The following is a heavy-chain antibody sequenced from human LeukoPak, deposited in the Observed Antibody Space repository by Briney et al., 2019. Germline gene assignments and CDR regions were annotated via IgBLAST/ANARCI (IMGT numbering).Heavy chain of an antibody. J-gene: IGHJ5*02. CDR1: GGSMSSGDYY. Sequence: PSETLSLTCTVSGGSMSSGDYYWSWIRQPPGKGLEWIGYIHYSGNTHYNPSLKSRLIISVDTSKNQFSLKLRSVTAADTAVYYCARDRGYNWNYSWFDPWGQGTLVTVSS. D-gene: IGHD1-7*01. CDR2: IHYSGNT. V-gene: IGHV4-30-4*08. CDR3: ARDRGYNWNYSWFDP.